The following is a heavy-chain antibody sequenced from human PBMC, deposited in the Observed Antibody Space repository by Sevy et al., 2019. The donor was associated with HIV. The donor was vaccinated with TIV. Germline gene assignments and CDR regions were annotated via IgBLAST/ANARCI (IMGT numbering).Heavy chain of an antibody. CDR2: ISSSSSYI. V-gene: IGHV3-21*01. CDR1: GFTFSSYS. Sequence: GGSLRLSCAASGFTFSSYSMNWVRQAPGKGLEWVSSISSSSSYIYYAASVKGRFTIPRDNAKNSLYLQMNSLRAEDTAVYYCATYPISIVVPRWGQGTLVTVSS. J-gene: IGHJ4*02. D-gene: IGHD2-21*01. CDR3: ATYPISIVVPR.